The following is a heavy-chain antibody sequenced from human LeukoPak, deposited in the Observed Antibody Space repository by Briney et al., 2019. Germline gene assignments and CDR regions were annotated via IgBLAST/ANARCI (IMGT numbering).Heavy chain of an antibody. CDR2: ISYDGSNK. D-gene: IGHD4-17*01. CDR3: ARDRTSTVWYFDL. CDR1: GFTFSSYA. J-gene: IGHJ2*01. Sequence: GGSLRLSCAASGFTFSSYAMHWVRQAPGKGLEWVAFISYDGSNKYYADSVKGRFTISRDNSKSTLSLQMNSLRAEDTAVYYCARDRTSTVWYFDLWGRGTQVTVSS. V-gene: IGHV3-30*04.